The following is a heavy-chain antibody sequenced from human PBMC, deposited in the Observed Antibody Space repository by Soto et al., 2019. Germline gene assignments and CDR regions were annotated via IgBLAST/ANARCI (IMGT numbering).Heavy chain of an antibody. V-gene: IGHV1-69*06. CDR3: ARRPFYRSSGDREGAFDI. J-gene: IGHJ3*02. D-gene: IGHD2-21*01. CDR2: IIPIFGTA. Sequence: ASVKVSCKASGGTFSSYAISWVRQAPGQGLELMGGIIPIFGTANYAQKFQGRVTITADKSTSTAYMELSSLRSEDTAVYYCARRPFYRSSGDREGAFDIWGQGTMVTVSS. CDR1: GGTFSSYA.